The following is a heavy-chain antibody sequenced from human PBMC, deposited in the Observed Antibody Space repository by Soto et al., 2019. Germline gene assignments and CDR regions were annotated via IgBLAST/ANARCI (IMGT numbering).Heavy chain of an antibody. D-gene: IGHD2-15*01. CDR3: AIHLRYCSGGSCYNHAFDI. J-gene: IGHJ3*02. CDR2: THHSGRT. Sequence: SETLSLTCTVSGGSMSSSNWWNWVRQPPGKGLEWIGETHHSGRTNYNPSLKSRVTISVDKSKNHFSLKLSSVTAADTAVYYCAIHLRYCSGGSCYNHAFDIWGQGTMVTVSS. CDR1: GGSMSSSNW. V-gene: IGHV4-4*02.